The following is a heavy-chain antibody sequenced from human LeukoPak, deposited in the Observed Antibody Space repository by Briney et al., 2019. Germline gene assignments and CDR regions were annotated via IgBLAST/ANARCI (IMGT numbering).Heavy chain of an antibody. V-gene: IGHV5-51*01. J-gene: IGHJ6*02. D-gene: IGHD2-15*01. CDR2: IYPGDSET. CDR1: GYTFSTFW. CDR3: ARHKNSLRYSLRTYYYGMDV. Sequence: GESLKISCKASGYTFSTFWIAWVRQVPGKGLEWMGIIYPGDSETRYSPSFQGQVAISADKSISTAYLQWSSLKTSDSVLYFRARHKNSLRYSLRTYYYGMDVWDQGTTVTVSS.